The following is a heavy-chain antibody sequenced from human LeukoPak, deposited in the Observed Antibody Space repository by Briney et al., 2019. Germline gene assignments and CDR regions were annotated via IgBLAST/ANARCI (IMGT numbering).Heavy chain of an antibody. Sequence: GGSLRLSCAASGFTFSSYAMSWVRQAPGKSLEWVSGIGGSGSRTYYADSVKGRFTISRDNSKNTLYLQMNSLRAEDTAIYYCAKKYGVTVYGSGLNYFDYWGQGTLVTVSS. J-gene: IGHJ4*02. CDR3: AKKYGVTVYGSGLNYFDY. D-gene: IGHD6-19*01. CDR1: GFTFSSYA. CDR2: IGGSGSRT. V-gene: IGHV3-23*01.